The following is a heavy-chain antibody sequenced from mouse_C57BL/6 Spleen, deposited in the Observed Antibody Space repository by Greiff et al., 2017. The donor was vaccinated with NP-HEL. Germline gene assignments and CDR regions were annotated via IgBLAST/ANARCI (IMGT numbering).Heavy chain of an antibody. CDR3: AREGVTWFAY. V-gene: IGHV5-17*01. J-gene: IGHJ3*01. Sequence: EVKLEESGGGLVKPGGSLKLSCAASGFTFSDYGMHWVRQAPEKGLEWVAYISSGSSTIYYADTVKGRFTISRDNAKNTLFLQMTSLRSEDTAMYYCAREGVTWFAYWGQGTLVTVSA. CDR1: GFTFSDYG. CDR2: ISSGSSTI.